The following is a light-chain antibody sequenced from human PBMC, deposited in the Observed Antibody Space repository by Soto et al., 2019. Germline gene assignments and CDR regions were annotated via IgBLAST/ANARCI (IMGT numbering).Light chain of an antibody. CDR1: QNIRSY. Sequence: DIQMTQSPSSLSASVGDRVTITCRASQNIRSYLNWYQLKSGKAPKLLIYAASSFQSGVPSRFSGSGSGTDFTLVISGLQPVDFETYYCQQTYTSPYTFGQGTQLEIK. V-gene: IGKV1-39*01. CDR3: QQTYTSPYT. J-gene: IGKJ2*01. CDR2: AAS.